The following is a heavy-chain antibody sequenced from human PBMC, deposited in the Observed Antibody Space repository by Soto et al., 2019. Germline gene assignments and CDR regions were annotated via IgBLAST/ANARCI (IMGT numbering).Heavy chain of an antibody. D-gene: IGHD1-1*01. J-gene: IGHJ4*02. CDR3: ASSTTGVYVFHD. CDR1: GDTFTRSV. CDR2: IIPVLGVE. Sequence: QVQLVQSGAEVKNPGSSVKVSCKGSGDTFTRSVISWVRQVPGQRLEWIGRIIPVLGVENHAQNFQGRVTVTADKSTSTAYLELNSLKSEDTAIYYCASSTTGVYVFHDWGQGTLVTVSS. V-gene: IGHV1-69*02.